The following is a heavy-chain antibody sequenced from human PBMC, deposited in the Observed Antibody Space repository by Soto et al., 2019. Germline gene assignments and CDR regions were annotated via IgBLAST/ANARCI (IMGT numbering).Heavy chain of an antibody. CDR1: GNSFTIYW. CDR3: ARHGPRVYYDNSDYYYYGMDV. Sequence: AESLTISCKVSGNSFTIYWIGWVLQMPGKGLEWMGIICAGDSDNRYSPSFQGQVTISADKSISTAYLQWSSLKASDTAMYYCARHGPRVYYDNSDYYYYGMDVWGQGTTVTVSS. V-gene: IGHV5-51*01. CDR2: ICAGDSDN. J-gene: IGHJ6*02. D-gene: IGHD3-22*01.